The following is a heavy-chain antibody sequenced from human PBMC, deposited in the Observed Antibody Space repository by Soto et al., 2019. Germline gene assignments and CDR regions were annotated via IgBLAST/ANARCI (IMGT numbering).Heavy chain of an antibody. CDR2: IYNDGTYS. Sequence: ESLRLSCAASGFIFKMYCMHWVRQSPGKGLVWISRIYNDGTYSDYADSVRGRFTISRDNVNDTLYLQMNNLRAEDSGLYYCTRGPRPISTGTGAYWGQGTQVTVSS. D-gene: IGHD3-10*01. CDR3: TRGPRPISTGTGAY. CDR1: GFIFKMYC. J-gene: IGHJ4*02. V-gene: IGHV3-74*01.